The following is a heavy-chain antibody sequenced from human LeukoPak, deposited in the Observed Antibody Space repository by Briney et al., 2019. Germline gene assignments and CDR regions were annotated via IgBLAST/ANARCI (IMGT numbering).Heavy chain of an antibody. D-gene: IGHD5-18*01. CDR1: GYSFETYG. Sequence: GASVKVSCKASGYSFETYGISWVRQAPGQGLEWMGWISAYSGNTKYAQRLQGRVIMTTNSSTSTAYLEVRSLRNDDTAVYYCARDSVDTAAEAATHYYYYYYMDVWGQGTTVTVSS. CDR3: ARDSVDTAAEAATHYYYYYYMDV. CDR2: ISAYSGNT. J-gene: IGHJ6*02. V-gene: IGHV1-18*01.